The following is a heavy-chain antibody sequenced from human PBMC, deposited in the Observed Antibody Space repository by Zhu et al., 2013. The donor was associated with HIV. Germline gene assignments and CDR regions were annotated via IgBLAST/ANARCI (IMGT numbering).Heavy chain of an antibody. D-gene: IGHD6-13*01. Sequence: EVQLLESGGGLVQPGGSLRLSCAASGFTFSSYAMSWVRQAPGKGLEWVSAISGTSGSTYYADSVKGRFTISRDNSKNTLYLQMNSLRAEDTAVYYCAKPNRHSSSWYLGWHYGMDVWGQGTTVTVSS. CDR2: ISGTSGST. V-gene: IGHV3-23*01. J-gene: IGHJ6*02. CDR1: GFTFSSYA. CDR3: AKPNRHSSSWYLGWHYGMDV.